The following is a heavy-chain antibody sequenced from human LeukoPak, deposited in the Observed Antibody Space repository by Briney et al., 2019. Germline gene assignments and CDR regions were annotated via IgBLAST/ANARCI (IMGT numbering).Heavy chain of an antibody. V-gene: IGHV3-23*01. Sequence: GGSLRLSCAASGFSFSSFGMSWVRQAPGRGLQWVSSISGDGRDTFYADSVKGRFTISRDNSKNTLYLQMNSLRAEDTAVYYCAKGSYYDSSGYFESSYYFDYWGQGTLVTVSS. CDR3: AKGSYYDSSGYFESSYYFDY. CDR2: ISGDGRDT. D-gene: IGHD3-22*01. CDR1: GFSFSSFG. J-gene: IGHJ4*02.